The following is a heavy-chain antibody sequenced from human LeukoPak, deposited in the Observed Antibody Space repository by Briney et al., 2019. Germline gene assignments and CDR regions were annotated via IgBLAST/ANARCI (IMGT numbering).Heavy chain of an antibody. D-gene: IGHD2-2*03. CDR3: ARIGYCDSNSCAGDYYDHYGMDV. Sequence: SVKVSCKASGGTFSSYAISWVRQAPGQGLEWVGGIIPIFGTANYAQKFQGRVTITVDESTSTAYMELSSLRSEDTAVYYCARIGYCDSNSCAGDYYDHYGMDVWGQATTVTVSS. V-gene: IGHV1-69*13. CDR1: GGTFSSYA. J-gene: IGHJ6*02. CDR2: IIPIFGTA.